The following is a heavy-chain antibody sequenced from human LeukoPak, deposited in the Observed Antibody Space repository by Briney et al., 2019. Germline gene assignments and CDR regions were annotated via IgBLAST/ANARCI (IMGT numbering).Heavy chain of an antibody. D-gene: IGHD4-11*01. CDR1: GVSISSYY. Sequence: PSETLSLTCTVSGVSISSYYGSWIRQPAGKGLEWIGRIYTSGSTNYNPSLKSRVTMSVDTSKNQFSLKLSSVTAADTAVYYCARAGRVHDYSLFDYWGQGTLVTVSS. V-gene: IGHV4-4*07. J-gene: IGHJ4*02. CDR2: IYTSGST. CDR3: ARAGRVHDYSLFDY.